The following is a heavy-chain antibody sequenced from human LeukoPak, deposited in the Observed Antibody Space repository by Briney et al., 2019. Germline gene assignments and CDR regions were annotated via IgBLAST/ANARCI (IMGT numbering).Heavy chain of an antibody. CDR3: ARDRAPKARIGGMDV. J-gene: IGHJ6*02. CDR2: ISETSSHI. CDR1: IFTFSGYS. V-gene: IGHV3-21*06. Sequence: GGSLRLSCAASIFTFSGYSMNWVRQAPGKGLEWVAYISETSSHIYYADSVKGRFTISRDNAKNILYLQMSSPRAEDTAIYYCARDRAPKARIGGMDVWGQGTTVIVSS. D-gene: IGHD2-15*01.